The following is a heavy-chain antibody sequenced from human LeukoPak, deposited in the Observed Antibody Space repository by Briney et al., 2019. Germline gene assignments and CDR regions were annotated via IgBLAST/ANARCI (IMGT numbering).Heavy chain of an antibody. Sequence: GGSLRLSCAASGFTFDDYGMSWVRQAPGKGLEWVSGINWNGGSTGYADSVKGRFTISRDNSKNTPYLQMNSLRAEDTAVYYCAKDQDGGYGSGSSWWGPYYYYYYMDVWGKGTTVTVSS. CDR3: AKDQDGGYGSGSSWWGPYYYYYYMDV. V-gene: IGHV3-20*04. CDR2: INWNGGST. D-gene: IGHD3-10*01. J-gene: IGHJ6*03. CDR1: GFTFDDYG.